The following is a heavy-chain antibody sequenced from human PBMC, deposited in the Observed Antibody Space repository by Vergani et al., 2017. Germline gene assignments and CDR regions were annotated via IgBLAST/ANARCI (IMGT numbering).Heavy chain of an antibody. D-gene: IGHD2-15*01. CDR2: IYYSGST. J-gene: IGHJ4*02. CDR3: ARINVCSGGSCYSAASDY. Sequence: QVQLQESGPGLVKPSETLSLTCTVSGGSISSYYWSWIRQPAGKGLEWIGRIYYSGSTYYNPSLKSRVTISVDTSKNQFSLKLSSVTAADTAVYYCARINVCSGGSCYSAASDYWGQGTLVTVSS. CDR1: GGSISSYY. V-gene: IGHV4-59*05.